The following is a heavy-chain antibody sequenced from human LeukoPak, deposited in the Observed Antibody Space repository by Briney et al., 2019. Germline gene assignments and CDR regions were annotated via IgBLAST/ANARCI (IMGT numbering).Heavy chain of an antibody. Sequence: GGSLRLSCAASALTLRNFGMHWVRQAPGKGREWVALTRNVGNTEYYGNSVKGRFTISTGPFQNTVSLQMNSLRTEDTAVYYCAKGSSSHQYYFDCWGQGTPVTVSS. V-gene: IGHV3-30*02. J-gene: IGHJ4*02. CDR3: AKGSSSHQYYFDC. CDR1: ALTLRNFG. D-gene: IGHD6-13*01. CDR2: TRNVGNTE.